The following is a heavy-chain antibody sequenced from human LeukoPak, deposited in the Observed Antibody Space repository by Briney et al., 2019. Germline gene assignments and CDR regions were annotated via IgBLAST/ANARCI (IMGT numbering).Heavy chain of an antibody. V-gene: IGHV3-23*01. CDR2: ISGSGGST. D-gene: IGHD3-9*01. J-gene: IGHJ4*02. CDR3: AKDGYLDWFSY. CDR1: GFTFSSYG. Sequence: GGSLRLSCAASGFTFSSYGMSWVRQAPGKGLEWVSAISGSGGSTYYADSVKGRFTISRDNSKNTLYLQMNSLRTEDTAVYYCAKDGYLDWFSYWGQGTLVTVSS.